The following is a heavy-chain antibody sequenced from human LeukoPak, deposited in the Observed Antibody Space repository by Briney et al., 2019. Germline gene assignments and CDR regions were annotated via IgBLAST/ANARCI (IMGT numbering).Heavy chain of an antibody. CDR3: ARHPERGYGNTSY. CDR2: IYSGAST. Sequence: PVRSLRLSCVASGFTASSNYMSSGRRAPGEGLGWGSVIYSGASTYYADSVKGRFTISRDNSKNTLYLQMNSLRAEDTAVYYCARHPERGYGNTSYWGQGTLVTVSS. CDR1: GFTASSNY. D-gene: IGHD5-18*01. J-gene: IGHJ4*02. V-gene: IGHV3-66*04.